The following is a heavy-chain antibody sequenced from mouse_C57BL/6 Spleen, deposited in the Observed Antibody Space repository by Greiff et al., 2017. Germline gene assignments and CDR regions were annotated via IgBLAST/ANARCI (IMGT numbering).Heavy chain of an antibody. CDR1: GYTFTDYE. CDR3: TSGYDYVAWCAY. CDR2: IDPETGGT. Sequence: QVQLQQSGAELVRPGASVTLSCKASGYTFTDYEMHWVKQTPVHGLEWIGAIDPETGGTDYNQTFKGQGILTADTSASTAYRELRSLTSEDSAVYYCTSGYDYVAWCAYCGQGTLVTVSA. V-gene: IGHV1-15*01. D-gene: IGHD2-4*01. J-gene: IGHJ3*01.